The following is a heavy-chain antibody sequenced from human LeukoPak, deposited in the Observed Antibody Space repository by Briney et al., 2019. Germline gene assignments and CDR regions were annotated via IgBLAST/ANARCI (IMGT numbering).Heavy chain of an antibody. CDR2: ISYDGSNK. J-gene: IGHJ4*02. CDR3: AKPPGPYSSSWYFDY. V-gene: IGHV3-30*18. Sequence: GGSLRLSCAASGFTFSSYGMHWVRQAPGKGLVWVAVISYDGSNKYYADSVKGRFTISRDNSKNTLYLQMNSLRAEDTAVYYCAKPPGPYSSSWYFDYWGQGTLVTVSS. CDR1: GFTFSSYG. D-gene: IGHD6-13*01.